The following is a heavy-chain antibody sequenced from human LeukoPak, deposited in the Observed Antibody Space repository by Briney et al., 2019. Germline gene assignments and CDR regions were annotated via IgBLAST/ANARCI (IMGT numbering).Heavy chain of an antibody. D-gene: IGHD1-14*01. V-gene: IGHV4-59*08. CDR3: ARHYISGYFFDY. CDR1: GGSISSYY. CDR2: VSYSGST. Sequence: SETLSLTCTVSGGSISSYYWSWIRQPPGKGLEWIGYVSYSGSTNYNPSLKSRVTISVDASKNQFSLKLSSVTAADTAVYYCARHYISGYFFDYWGQGTLVTVSS. J-gene: IGHJ4*02.